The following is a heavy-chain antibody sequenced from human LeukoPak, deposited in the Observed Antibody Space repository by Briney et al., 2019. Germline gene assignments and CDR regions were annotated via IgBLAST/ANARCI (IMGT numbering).Heavy chain of an antibody. Sequence: ASVKVSCKVSGYTLTELSMHWVRQAPGKGLGWMGGFDPEDGETIYAQKFQGRVTMTEDTSTDTAYMELSSLRSEDTAVYYCATDLQLLDAFDIWGQGTMVTVSS. CDR1: GYTLTELS. CDR3: ATDLQLLDAFDI. V-gene: IGHV1-24*01. CDR2: FDPEDGET. D-gene: IGHD2-2*01. J-gene: IGHJ3*02.